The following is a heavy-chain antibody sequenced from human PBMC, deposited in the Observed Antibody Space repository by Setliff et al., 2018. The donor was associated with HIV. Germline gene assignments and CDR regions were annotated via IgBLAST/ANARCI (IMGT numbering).Heavy chain of an antibody. Sequence: PSETLSLTCAVYGGSFINYNWTWIRQPPGKGLEWIGEVHDSGSTNYNPSLKSRVTISVDTSKNQFSLKLTSVTAADTAVYYCARSMGAFDYWGPGALVTVSS. D-gene: IGHD1-26*01. CDR3: ARSMGAFDY. CDR1: GGSFINYN. V-gene: IGHV4-34*01. J-gene: IGHJ4*02. CDR2: VHDSGST.